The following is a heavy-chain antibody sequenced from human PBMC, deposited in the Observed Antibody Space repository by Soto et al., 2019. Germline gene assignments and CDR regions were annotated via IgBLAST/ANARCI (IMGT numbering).Heavy chain of an antibody. CDR2: ISAYNGNT. CDR1: GYTFTSYG. V-gene: IGHV1-18*04. Sequence: ASVKVSCKASGYTFTSYGISWVRQAPGQGLEWMGWISAYNGNTNYAQKLQGRVTMTTDTSTSTAYMELRSLRYDDTAVYYCARNMIADWYFDLWGRGTLVTVSS. J-gene: IGHJ2*01. D-gene: IGHD3-22*01. CDR3: ARNMIADWYFDL.